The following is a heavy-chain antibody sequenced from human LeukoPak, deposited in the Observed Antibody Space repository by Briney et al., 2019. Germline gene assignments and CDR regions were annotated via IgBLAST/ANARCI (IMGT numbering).Heavy chain of an antibody. Sequence: PGRSLRLSCAASGFTFSSYAMHWVRQAPGKGLEWVAVISYDGSNKYYADSVKGRFTISRDNSKNTLYLQMNSLRAEDTAVYYCARDLQLWEFDYWGQGTLVTVSS. D-gene: IGHD5-18*01. CDR3: ARDLQLWEFDY. V-gene: IGHV3-30-3*01. J-gene: IGHJ4*02. CDR2: ISYDGSNK. CDR1: GFTFSSYA.